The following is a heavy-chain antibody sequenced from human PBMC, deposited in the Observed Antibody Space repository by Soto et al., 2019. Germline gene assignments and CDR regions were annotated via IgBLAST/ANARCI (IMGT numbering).Heavy chain of an antibody. CDR3: TRDRIRSYYGMDV. Sequence: PGGSLRLSCTASGFTFGDYAMSWVRQAPGKGLEWVGFIRSKAYGGTTEYAASVKGRFTISRDDSKSIAYLQMNSLKTEDTAVYYCTRDRIRSYYGMDVWGQGTTVTVSS. V-gene: IGHV3-49*04. CDR1: GFTFGDYA. CDR2: IRSKAYGGTT. D-gene: IGHD2-15*01. J-gene: IGHJ6*02.